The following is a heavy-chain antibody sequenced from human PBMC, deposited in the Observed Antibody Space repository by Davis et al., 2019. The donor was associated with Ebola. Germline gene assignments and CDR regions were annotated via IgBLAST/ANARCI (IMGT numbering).Heavy chain of an antibody. Sequence: SVKVSCKASGGTFSSYAISWVRQAPGQGLEWMGGIIPILGIANYAQKFQGRVTITADESTSTAYMELSSLRSEDTAVYYCAGRRNMIEFSLWGQGTLVTVSS. V-gene: IGHV1-69*10. D-gene: IGHD3-22*01. J-gene: IGHJ4*02. CDR2: IIPILGIA. CDR3: AGRRNMIEFSL. CDR1: GGTFSSYA.